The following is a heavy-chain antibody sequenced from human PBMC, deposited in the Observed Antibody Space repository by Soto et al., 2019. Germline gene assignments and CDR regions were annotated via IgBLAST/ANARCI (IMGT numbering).Heavy chain of an antibody. J-gene: IGHJ6*02. V-gene: IGHV3-74*01. Sequence: GGSLRLSCAPAGFSFSPYWMHWGRQSPWKGLVWVSRINPDGSSTNYADSVKGRFTISRDNAKNTLYLQMNSLRAEDTAVYYCGRGGSNSPNGMDVWGQGNTVTVSS. CDR1: GFSFSPYW. D-gene: IGHD4-4*01. CDR3: GRGGSNSPNGMDV. CDR2: INPDGSST.